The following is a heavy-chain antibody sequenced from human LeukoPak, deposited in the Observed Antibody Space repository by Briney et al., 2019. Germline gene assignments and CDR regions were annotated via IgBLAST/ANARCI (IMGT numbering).Heavy chain of an antibody. V-gene: IGHV4-39*01. J-gene: IGHJ6*01. Sequence: PSETLSLTCTVSGGSISSSSYYWGWIRQPPGRGLEWVGSIYYSGSTYYNPSLKSRVTISVDTSKNQFSLKLSSVTAADTAVHYCARQYSSSWYNRNPPSYGMDVWGEGATGTVSS. D-gene: IGHD6-13*01. CDR1: GGSISSSSYY. CDR3: ARQYSSSWYNRNPPSYGMDV. CDR2: IYYSGST.